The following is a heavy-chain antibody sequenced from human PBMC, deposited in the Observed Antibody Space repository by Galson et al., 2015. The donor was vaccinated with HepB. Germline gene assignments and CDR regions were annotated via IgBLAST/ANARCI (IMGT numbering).Heavy chain of an antibody. CDR3: AKDPLFWSGYPADY. CDR2: ISGSGGST. J-gene: IGHJ4*02. D-gene: IGHD3-3*01. CDR1: GFTFSSYA. Sequence: SLRLSCAASGFTFSSYAMSWVRQAPGKGLEWVSAISGSGGSTYYADSVKGRFTISRDNSKNTLYLQMNSLRAEDTAVYYCAKDPLFWSGYPADYWGQGTLVTVSS. V-gene: IGHV3-23*01.